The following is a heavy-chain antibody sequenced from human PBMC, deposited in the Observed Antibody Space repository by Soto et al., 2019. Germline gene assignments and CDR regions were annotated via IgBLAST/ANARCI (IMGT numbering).Heavy chain of an antibody. V-gene: IGHV3-23*01. Sequence: EVQLLESGGGLVQPGGSLRLSCAASGFTFSVFAMGWVRQAPGKGLELVSTISGRGENTYYADSVKGRFTISRDNSKNSLNLQMNSLRGEDTAVYYCAKDRGTGDYGVNAVDIWGQGTIVTVAS. CDR2: ISGRGENT. J-gene: IGHJ3*02. CDR1: GFTFSVFA. D-gene: IGHD7-27*01. CDR3: AKDRGTGDYGVNAVDI.